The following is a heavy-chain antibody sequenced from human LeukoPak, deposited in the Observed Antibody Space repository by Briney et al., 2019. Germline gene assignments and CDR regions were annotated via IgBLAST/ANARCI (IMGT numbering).Heavy chain of an antibody. CDR3: ARGTSSSWYSGANYGMDV. V-gene: IGHV4-59*01. CDR2: IYYSGST. CDR1: GGSISSYY. D-gene: IGHD6-13*01. Sequence: SETLSLTCTVSGGSISSYYWSWIRQPPGKGLEWIGYIYYSGSTNYNPSLKSRVTISVDTSKNQFSLKLSSVTAADTAVYYCARGTSSSWYSGANYGMDVWGQGTTVTVSS. J-gene: IGHJ6*02.